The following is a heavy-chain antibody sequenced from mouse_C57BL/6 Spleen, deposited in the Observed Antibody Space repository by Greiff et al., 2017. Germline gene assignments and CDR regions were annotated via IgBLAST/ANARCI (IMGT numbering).Heavy chain of an antibody. V-gene: IGHV1-9*01. D-gene: IGHD1-1*01. CDR1: GYTFTGSW. CDR2: ILPGSGST. CDR3: ARSDHYYGSSYWFAY. J-gene: IGHJ3*01. Sequence: QVQLQQSGAELMKPGASVKLSCKATGYTFTGSWIEWVTQRPGHGLEWIGEILPGSGSTNYNEKFKCKATFTAYTSSNTAYMQLSSLTTEDSAIYYCARSDHYYGSSYWFAYWGQGTLVTVSA.